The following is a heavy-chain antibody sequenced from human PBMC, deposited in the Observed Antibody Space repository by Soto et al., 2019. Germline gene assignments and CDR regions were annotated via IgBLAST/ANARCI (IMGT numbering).Heavy chain of an antibody. CDR1: GFTFSSYA. J-gene: IGHJ5*02. CDR2: ISYDGSNK. D-gene: IGHD2-2*01. V-gene: IGHV3-30-3*01. Sequence: GGSLRLSCAASGFTFSSYAMHWVRQAPGKGLEWVAVISYDGSNKYYADSVKGRFTISRDNSKNTLYLQMNSLRAEDTAVYYCARDSFGIVVVPAGRGGWFDPWGQGTLVTVSS. CDR3: ARDSFGIVVVPAGRGGWFDP.